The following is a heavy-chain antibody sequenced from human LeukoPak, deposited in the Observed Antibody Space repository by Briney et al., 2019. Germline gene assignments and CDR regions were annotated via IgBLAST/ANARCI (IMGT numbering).Heavy chain of an antibody. J-gene: IGHJ4*02. D-gene: IGHD3-10*01. CDR3: ARDHGSAYYRAPRH. Sequence: GASVKVSCKASGYIFTNYYMHWVRQAPGQGLEWMGTINPSGGSTTYAQKFQGRVTMTRDTSTSTVYMELSCLRSEDTAVYYCARDHGSAYYRAPRHWGQGTLVTVSS. CDR2: INPSGGST. V-gene: IGHV1-46*01. CDR1: GYIFTNYY.